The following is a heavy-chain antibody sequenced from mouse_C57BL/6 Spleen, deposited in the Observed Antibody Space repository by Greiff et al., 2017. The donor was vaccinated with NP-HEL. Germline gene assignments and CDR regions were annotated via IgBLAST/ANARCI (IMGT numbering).Heavy chain of an antibody. CDR3: ARGLGED. CDR1: GYTFTSYW. J-gene: IGHJ2*01. D-gene: IGHD3-3*01. CDR2: IDPSDSYT. Sequence: VQLQQPGAELVRPGTSVKLSCKASGYTFTSYWMHWVKQRPGQGLEWIGVIDPSDSYTNYNQKFKGKATLTVDTSSSTAYMQLSSLTSEDSAVYYCARGLGEDWGQGTTLTVSS. V-gene: IGHV1-59*01.